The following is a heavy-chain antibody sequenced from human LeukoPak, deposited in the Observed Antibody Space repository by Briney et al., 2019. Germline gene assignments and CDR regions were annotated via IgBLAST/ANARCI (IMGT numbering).Heavy chain of an antibody. CDR2: IKSKTDGGTK. V-gene: IGHV3-15*01. J-gene: IGHJ4*02. CDR1: GFTFSNAW. Sequence: GGSIRLSCAASGFTFSNAWMRWVRQAQGKGLEWVGRIKSKTDGGTKEYAAAGKGRFTISRDDSKNTLYLQMNSLKTEDTAVYYCTTSPLWFGEPRARNDYWGQGTLVTVSS. D-gene: IGHD3-10*01. CDR3: TTSPLWFGEPRARNDY.